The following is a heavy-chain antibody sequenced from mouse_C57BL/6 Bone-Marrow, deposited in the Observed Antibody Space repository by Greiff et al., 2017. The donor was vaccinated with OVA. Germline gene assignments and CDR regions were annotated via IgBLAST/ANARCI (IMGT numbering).Heavy chain of an antibody. V-gene: IGHV14-4*01. Sequence: EVQLQQSGAELVRPGASVKLSCTASGFNIKDDYMHWVKQRPEQGLEWIGWIDPENGDTEYASKFQGKGTITVDTASNTAYLQLSSLTSEDTAVYDDTTDDYYFDYWGRGTTLTVSA. CDR1: GFNIKDDY. CDR2: IDPENGDT. J-gene: IGHJ2*01. D-gene: IGHD2-4*01. CDR3: TTDDYYFDY.